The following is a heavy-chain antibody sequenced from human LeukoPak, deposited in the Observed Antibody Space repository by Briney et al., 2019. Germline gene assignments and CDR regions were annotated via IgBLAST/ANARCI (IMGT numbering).Heavy chain of an antibody. CDR3: ARGSVQPSRLCCGYYYYYMDV. D-gene: IGHD2-2*01. CDR2: IIPIFGTA. Sequence: GASVKVSCKASGGTFSSYAISWVRQAPGQGLEWMGGIIPIFGTANYAQKFQGRVTITTDESTSTAYMELSSLRSEDTAVYYCARGSVQPSRLCCGYYYYYMDVWGKGTTVTVSS. J-gene: IGHJ6*03. CDR1: GGTFSSYA. V-gene: IGHV1-69*05.